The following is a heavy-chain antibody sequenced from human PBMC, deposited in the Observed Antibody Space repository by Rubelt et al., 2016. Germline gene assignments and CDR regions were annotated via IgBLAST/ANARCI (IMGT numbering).Heavy chain of an antibody. Sequence: QVQLRESGPGLVKSSETLSLTCGVSGGSISSFYWNWIRQPPGKGLEWIGSVIYSGRTNYNPSPNSRVTISVDTSENQFSLNLESVTAADTAMYYCARRGVYRDAYGWFDPWGQGILVTVSS. CDR1: GGSISSFY. CDR3: ARRGVYRDAYGWFDP. V-gene: IGHV4-59*08. D-gene: IGHD4-17*01. CDR2: VIYSGRT. J-gene: IGHJ5*02.